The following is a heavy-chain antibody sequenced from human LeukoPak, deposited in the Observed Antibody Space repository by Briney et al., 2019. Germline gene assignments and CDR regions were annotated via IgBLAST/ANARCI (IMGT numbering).Heavy chain of an antibody. CDR1: GYTFTSYY. J-gene: IGHJ4*02. V-gene: IGHV1-46*01. CDR2: INPSGGST. Sequence: GASVKVSCKASGYTFTSYYMHWVRQAPGQGLEWMGIINPSGGSTSYALKFQGRVTMTRDTSTSTVYMELSSLRSEDTAVYYCARVAVWFGESNHYYFDYWGQGTLVTVSS. CDR3: ARVAVWFGESNHYYFDY. D-gene: IGHD3-10*01.